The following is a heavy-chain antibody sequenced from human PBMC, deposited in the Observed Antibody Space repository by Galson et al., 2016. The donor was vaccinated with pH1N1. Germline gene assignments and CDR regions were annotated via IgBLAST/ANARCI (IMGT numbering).Heavy chain of an antibody. D-gene: IGHD2-15*01. CDR3: ARGGYCSGGSCYDVFDY. V-gene: IGHV1-8*01. J-gene: IGHJ4*02. CDR2: MSPNSDNT. CDR1: GYTFTDYD. Sequence: SVKVSCKASGYTFTDYDINWVRQGTGQGLEWMGWMSPNSDNTGYAQKFQGRVTMTRNTSISTAYMELSSLRSEDTAVYYCARGGYCSGGSCYDVFDYWGQGTLVTVS.